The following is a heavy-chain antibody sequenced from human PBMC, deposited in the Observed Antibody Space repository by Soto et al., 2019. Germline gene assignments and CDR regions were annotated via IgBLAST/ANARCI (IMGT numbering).Heavy chain of an antibody. D-gene: IGHD3-22*01. Sequence: ASVKPSCKASGYTFTSYGISWVRQAPRQGLEWMGWISAYNGNTNYAQKLQGRVTMTTDTSTSTAYMELRSLRSDDTAVYYCARDSTGYYDSSGYYTGHYGMDVWGRGTTEIVSS. CDR1: GYTFTSYG. CDR2: ISAYNGNT. CDR3: ARDSTGYYDSSGYYTGHYGMDV. J-gene: IGHJ6*02. V-gene: IGHV1-18*01.